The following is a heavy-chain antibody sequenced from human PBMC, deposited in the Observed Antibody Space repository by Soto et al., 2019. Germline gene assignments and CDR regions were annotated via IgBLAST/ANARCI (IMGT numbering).Heavy chain of an antibody. CDR3: ARDNPYCGGDCYSWFDP. J-gene: IGHJ5*02. Sequence: QVQLQESGPGLVKPSETLSLTCTVSGGSISSYYWSWIRQPPGKGLEWIGYIYYSGSTNYNPSLKSRVTISVDTSKTQFSLKLSSVTAADTAVYYCARDNPYCGGDCYSWFDPWGQGTLVTVSS. V-gene: IGHV4-59*01. D-gene: IGHD2-21*02. CDR1: GGSISSYY. CDR2: IYYSGST.